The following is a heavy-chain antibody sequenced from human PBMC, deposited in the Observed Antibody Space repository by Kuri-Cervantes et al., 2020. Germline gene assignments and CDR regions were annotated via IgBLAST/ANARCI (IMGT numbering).Heavy chain of an antibody. CDR3: AKDLNRIWLGEFPYYYGMDF. CDR1: GFTFSGYA. J-gene: IGHJ6*02. D-gene: IGHD3-10*01. V-gene: IGHV3-23*01. CDR2: ISGSGGRT. Sequence: GGSLRLSCAASGFTFSGYAMSWVRHAPGKGLEWVSAISGSGGRTYYADSVKGRFTFSIDNSKNTLYLQMNSLRAEDTAVYYCAKDLNRIWLGEFPYYYGMDFWGQGTMVTVSS.